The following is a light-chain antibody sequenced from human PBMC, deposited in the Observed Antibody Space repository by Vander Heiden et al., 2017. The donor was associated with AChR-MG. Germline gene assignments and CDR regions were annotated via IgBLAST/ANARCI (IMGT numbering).Light chain of an antibody. CDR3: QQYSSTPRT. CDR2: GAS. CDR1: QPIRSTY. Sequence: EIVFTHATGTLSVSRGKRAVLSCRVSQPIRSTYLAWYQHRPGQAPRLLIYGASNRATGIPDRFNGGGSGTDFSLTISRLEPEDFAVYYCQQYSSTPRTFGQGTKVEIK. J-gene: IGKJ1*01. V-gene: IGKV3-20*01.